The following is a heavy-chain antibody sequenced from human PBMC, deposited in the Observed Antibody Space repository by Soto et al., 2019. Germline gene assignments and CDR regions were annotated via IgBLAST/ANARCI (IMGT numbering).Heavy chain of an antibody. D-gene: IGHD6-19*01. CDR3: AREGIGFSTGWRES. Sequence: QLQLQESGPGLVKPSETLSLTCSVSGGSITNDDYYWSWVRQPPGKGLEWIGYVDYRGNTYYSPSLRSRLNLSADTSKNQFSLKLRSVSVEDTAVYYCAREGIGFSTGWRESCGLGTQVTVSS. CDR2: VDYRGNT. CDR1: GGSITNDDYY. J-gene: IGHJ5*01. V-gene: IGHV4-30-4*01.